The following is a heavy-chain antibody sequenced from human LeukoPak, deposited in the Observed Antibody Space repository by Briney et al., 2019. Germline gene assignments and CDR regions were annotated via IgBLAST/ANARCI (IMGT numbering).Heavy chain of an antibody. CDR3: TRDLEGSDYDFWSGYFNWFDP. V-gene: IGHV3-49*04. J-gene: IGHJ5*02. CDR2: IRSKAYGGTT. CDR1: GFTFGDYA. D-gene: IGHD3-3*01. Sequence: PGRPLRLSCTASGFTFGDYAMSWVRQAPGKGLEWVGFIRSKAYGGTTEYAASVKGRFTISRDDSKSIAYLQMNSLKTEDTAVYYCTRDLEGSDYDFWSGYFNWFDPWGQGTLVTVSS.